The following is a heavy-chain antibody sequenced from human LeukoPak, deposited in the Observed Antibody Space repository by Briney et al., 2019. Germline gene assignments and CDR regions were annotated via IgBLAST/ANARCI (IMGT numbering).Heavy chain of an antibody. CDR1: GGSISSYY. CDR3: ARTPHDYGDYEGYYYYGMDV. J-gene: IGHJ6*02. V-gene: IGHV4-59*01. CDR2: IYYSGST. Sequence: SEALSLTCTVSGGSISSYYWSWIRQPPGKGLEWIGYIYYSGSTNYNPSLKSRVTISVDTSKNQFSLKLSSVTAADTAVYYCARTPHDYGDYEGYYYYGMDVWGQGTTVTVSS. D-gene: IGHD4-17*01.